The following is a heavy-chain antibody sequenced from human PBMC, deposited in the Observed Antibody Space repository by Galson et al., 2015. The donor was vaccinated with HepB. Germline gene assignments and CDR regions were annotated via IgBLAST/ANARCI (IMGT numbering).Heavy chain of an antibody. CDR3: ARDRDYYDILTGSYFYYYYYAMDV. Sequence: SLRLSYAASGFTFSNYWMTWVRQAPGKGLEWVANMKQDGTEKYYVDSVKGRFTISRDDAKNSLFLQMNSLRGEDTAVYYCARDRDYYDILTGSYFYYYYYAMDVWGQGTTVTVSS. CDR1: GFTFSNYW. V-gene: IGHV3-7*03. CDR2: MKQDGTEK. D-gene: IGHD3-9*01. J-gene: IGHJ6*02.